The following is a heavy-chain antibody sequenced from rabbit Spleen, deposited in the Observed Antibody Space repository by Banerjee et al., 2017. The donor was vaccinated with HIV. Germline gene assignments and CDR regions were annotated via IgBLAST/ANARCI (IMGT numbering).Heavy chain of an antibody. J-gene: IGHJ6*01. CDR1: GFDFSKTG. D-gene: IGHD1-1*01. CDR3: ARADVSSTAYKL. V-gene: IGHV1S45*01. Sequence: QEQLLESGGGLVQPGGSLKLSCKASGFDFSKTGVSWVRQAPGKGLEWIACIYTGSSGSTYYASWAKGRFTISKTSSTTMTLQLNSLTAADTATYFCARADVSSTAYKLWGPGTLVTVS. CDR2: IYTGSSGST.